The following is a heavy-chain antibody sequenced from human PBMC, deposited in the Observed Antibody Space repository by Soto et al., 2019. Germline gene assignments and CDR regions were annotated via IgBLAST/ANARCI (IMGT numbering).Heavy chain of an antibody. CDR1: GGSFSGYY. Sequence: SETLSLTCAVYGGSFSGYYWSWIRQPPGKGLEWIGEINHSGSTNYNPSLKSRVTISVDTSKNQFSLKLSSVTAADTAVYYCARGRGYSSGTAVDYWGQGTLVTLSS. CDR2: INHSGST. V-gene: IGHV4-34*01. J-gene: IGHJ4*02. D-gene: IGHD5-18*01. CDR3: ARGRGYSSGTAVDY.